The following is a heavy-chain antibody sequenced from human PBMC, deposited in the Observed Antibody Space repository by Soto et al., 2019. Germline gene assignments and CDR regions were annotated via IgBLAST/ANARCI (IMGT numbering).Heavy chain of an antibody. V-gene: IGHV3-66*01. CDR1: GLSVSSNQ. CDR3: ARDRITLGYDY. Sequence: EVQLVESGGGLVKPGGSLRLSCAASGLSVSSNQMSWVRQALGKGLEWVSVIFIGGRTHYADSVRGRFTISRDNSKNTLYLQMNSLRAEDTAVYYCARDRITLGYDYWGQGTLVTVSS. J-gene: IGHJ4*02. CDR2: IFIGGRT. D-gene: IGHD3-16*01.